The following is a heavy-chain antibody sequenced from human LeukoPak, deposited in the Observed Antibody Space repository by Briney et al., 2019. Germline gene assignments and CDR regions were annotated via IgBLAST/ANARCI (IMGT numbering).Heavy chain of an antibody. D-gene: IGHD3-22*01. Sequence: ASVKVSCRASGYTFTSHGISWVRQAPGQGLEWMGWISAYNGNTNYAQKLQGRVTMTTDTSTSTAYMELRSLRSDDTAVYYCARTDSSGYSKRKGYFDYWGQGTLVTVSS. J-gene: IGHJ4*02. V-gene: IGHV1-18*01. CDR3: ARTDSSGYSKRKGYFDY. CDR2: ISAYNGNT. CDR1: GYTFTSHG.